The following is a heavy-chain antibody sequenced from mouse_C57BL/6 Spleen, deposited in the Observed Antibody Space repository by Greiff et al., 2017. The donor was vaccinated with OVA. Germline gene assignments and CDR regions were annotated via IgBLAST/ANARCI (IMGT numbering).Heavy chain of an antibody. D-gene: IGHD4-1*02. CDR2: ISDGGSYT. J-gene: IGHJ3*01. V-gene: IGHV5-4*01. CDR3: AREGATGGFAY. CDR1: GFTFSSYA. Sequence: DVKLVESGGGLVKPGGSLKLSCAASGFTFSSYAMSWVRQTPEKRLEWVATISDGGSYTYYPDNVKGRFTISRDNAKNNLYLQMSHLKSEDTAMYYCAREGATGGFAYWGQGTLVTVSA.